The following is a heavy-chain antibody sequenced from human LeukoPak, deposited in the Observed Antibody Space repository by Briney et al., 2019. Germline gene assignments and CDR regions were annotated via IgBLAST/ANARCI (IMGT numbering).Heavy chain of an antibody. Sequence: GASVKVSCKASGYSFINFGLSWVRQAPGQGLEWMGWISAYNHNTNYAQKFQGRVTMTIDTSTTTVYMELRSLRSDGTAIYYCARDLMYCDTMSCYDGDFDYWGQGTPVTVSS. J-gene: IGHJ4*02. CDR3: ARDLMYCDTMSCYDGDFDY. V-gene: IGHV1-18*01. D-gene: IGHD2-2*01. CDR1: GYSFINFG. CDR2: ISAYNHNT.